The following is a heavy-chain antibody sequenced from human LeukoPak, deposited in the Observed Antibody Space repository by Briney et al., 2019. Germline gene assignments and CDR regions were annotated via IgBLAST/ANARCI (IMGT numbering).Heavy chain of an antibody. CDR2: IIPIFGTA. Sequence: SVKVSCKASGGTFGSYAISWVRQAPGQGLEWMGRIIPIFGTANYAQKFQGRVTITTDESTSTAYMELSSLRSEDTAVYYCARTSLYYDSSGYRGVLDYWGQGTLVTVSS. J-gene: IGHJ4*02. D-gene: IGHD3-22*01. CDR3: ARTSLYYDSSGYRGVLDY. CDR1: GGTFGSYA. V-gene: IGHV1-69*05.